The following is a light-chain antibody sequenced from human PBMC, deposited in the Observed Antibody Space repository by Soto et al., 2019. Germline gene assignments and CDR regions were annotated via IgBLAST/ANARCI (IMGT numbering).Light chain of an antibody. Sequence: QSVLTQPPSVSAAPGLTVTISCSGSSSNIGNNYVSWYQQLPGAAPKLLIYETNRRPAGIPDRFSGSKSGTSATLAITGLQSADEADYYCGTWDTSLSAGRVFGPGTKVTVL. CDR1: SSNIGNNY. CDR3: GTWDTSLSAGRV. CDR2: ETN. J-gene: IGLJ1*01. V-gene: IGLV1-51*02.